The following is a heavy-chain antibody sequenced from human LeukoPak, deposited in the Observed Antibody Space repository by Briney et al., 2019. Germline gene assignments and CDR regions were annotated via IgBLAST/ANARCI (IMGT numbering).Heavy chain of an antibody. CDR3: AKDHSPYDYDFWSGYLPSLYYYYGMDV. Sequence: GRSLRLSCAASGFTFSSYGMHWVRQAPGKGLEWVAVISYDGSNKYYADSVKGRFTISRDNSKNTLYLQMNSLRAEDMAVYYCAKDHSPYDYDFWSGYLPSLYYYYGMDVWGQGTTVTVSS. CDR2: ISYDGSNK. D-gene: IGHD3-3*01. J-gene: IGHJ6*02. CDR1: GFTFSSYG. V-gene: IGHV3-30*18.